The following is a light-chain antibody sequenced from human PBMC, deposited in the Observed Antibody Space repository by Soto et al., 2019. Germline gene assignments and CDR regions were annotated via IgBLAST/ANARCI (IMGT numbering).Light chain of an antibody. V-gene: IGKV3-20*01. Sequence: EIVLTQSPGTLDLSPGESATLFCRASESVYSRYVAWYQQKPGQAPRILIYEASDRATGIPDRFSGTGSGTEFSLTISRLEPEDFAVYYCQQYGSAAPWTFGQGTKVEIK. CDR1: ESVYSRY. CDR3: QQYGSAAPWT. CDR2: EAS. J-gene: IGKJ1*01.